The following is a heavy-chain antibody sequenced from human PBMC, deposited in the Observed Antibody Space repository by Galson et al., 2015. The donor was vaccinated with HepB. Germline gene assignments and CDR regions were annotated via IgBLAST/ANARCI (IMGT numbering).Heavy chain of an antibody. Sequence: SLRLSCAASGFTFSNYAMHWVRQAPGKGLVWVAVIAYHGRNEYYTDSVKGRFTISRDNSKNTLYLQMNSLRPEDTAVYYCARVPRDGSGSHYNEGGFDYWGQGTLVTVSS. CDR1: GFTFSNYA. D-gene: IGHD3-10*01. V-gene: IGHV3-30*04. CDR2: IAYHGRNE. CDR3: ARVPRDGSGSHYNEGGFDY. J-gene: IGHJ4*02.